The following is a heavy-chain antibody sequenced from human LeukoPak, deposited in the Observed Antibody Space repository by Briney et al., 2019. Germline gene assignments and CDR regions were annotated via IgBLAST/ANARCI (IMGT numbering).Heavy chain of an antibody. CDR1: GFILDNFG. D-gene: IGHD1-26*01. Sequence: PGGSLRLSCAASGFILDNFGMTWVRRVPGKGLEWVAGNNWNGRSIGYADSVKGRFTISRDNAKNWLYLQMNSLRAEDTALYYCARVRTAGGYSGNDYWGQGTLVTVSS. V-gene: IGHV3-20*04. CDR3: ARVRTAGGYSGNDY. J-gene: IGHJ4*02. CDR2: NNWNGRSI.